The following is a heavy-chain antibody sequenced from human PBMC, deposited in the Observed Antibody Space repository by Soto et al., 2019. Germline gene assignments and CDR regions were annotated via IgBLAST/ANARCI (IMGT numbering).Heavy chain of an antibody. J-gene: IGHJ6*02. V-gene: IGHV2-70*13. CDR2: IERDDDDK. CDR3: ARSIRGPRRFNGMDV. Sequence: SGPTLVNPTETLTLTCTFSGFSLTSPGMCVSWIRQSPGKALEWLALIERDDDDKYYSTSLKTRLTISKDTRKNQVVLAMANMEPADTATYYCARSIRGPRRFNGMDVWGQGTTVTVSS. CDR1: GFSLTSPGMC. D-gene: IGHD1-20*01.